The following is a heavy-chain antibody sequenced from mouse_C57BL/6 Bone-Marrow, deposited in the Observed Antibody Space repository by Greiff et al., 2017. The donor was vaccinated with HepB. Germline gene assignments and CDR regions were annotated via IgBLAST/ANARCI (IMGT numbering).Heavy chain of an antibody. J-gene: IGHJ2*01. CDR1: GFTFRSYA. CDR3: ARDRDGSSYVDY. D-gene: IGHD1-1*01. V-gene: IGHV5-4*01. Sequence: EVKVVESGGGLVKPGGSLKLSCAASGFTFRSYAMSWVRQPPEKRLEWVATLSDGGSYTSYSDNVQVRFTISSDNAKPNLYLQMSHLKSEDTAMYYCARDRDGSSYVDYWGQGTTLTVSS. CDR2: LSDGGSYT.